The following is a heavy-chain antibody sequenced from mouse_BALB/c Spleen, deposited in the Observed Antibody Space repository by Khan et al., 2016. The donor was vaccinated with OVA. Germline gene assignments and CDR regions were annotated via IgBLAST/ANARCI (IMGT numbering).Heavy chain of an antibody. CDR1: GFNIKDYY. CDR2: IDPENGNT. Sequence: EVQLQQSGAELVRPGALVKLSCKASGFNIKDYYMHWVKQRPEQGLEWIGWIDPENGNTIYEPKFQGKASITADTSSNTAYLQLSSLTSEDTAVYYCALDFAYWGQGTLVTVSA. J-gene: IGHJ3*01. D-gene: IGHD2-10*02. V-gene: IGHV14-1*02. CDR3: ALDFAY.